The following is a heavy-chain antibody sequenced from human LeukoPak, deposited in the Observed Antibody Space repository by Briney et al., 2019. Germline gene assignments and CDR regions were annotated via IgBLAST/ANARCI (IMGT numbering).Heavy chain of an antibody. CDR1: GFTFSDYY. CDR3: AREGYSSSTKNYYYYMDV. D-gene: IGHD6-6*01. V-gene: IGHV3-11*04. Sequence: GGSLRLSCAASGFTFSDYYMSWIRQAPGKGLEWVSYISSSGSTIYYADSVKGRFTISRDNAKNSLYLQMNSLRAEDTAVYYCAREGYSSSTKNYYYYMDVWGKGTTVTVSS. CDR2: ISSSGSTI. J-gene: IGHJ6*03.